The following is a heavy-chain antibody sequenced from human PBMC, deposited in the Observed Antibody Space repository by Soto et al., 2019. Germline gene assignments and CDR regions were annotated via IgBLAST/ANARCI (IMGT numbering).Heavy chain of an antibody. CDR1: GFPFDRYA. CDR3: AKGRIAVAAGAFDS. CDR2: IWYDGSYT. J-gene: IGHJ3*01. Sequence: QVHLAESGGGVVQPRTSLRLSCAASGFPFDRYAIHWVRQAPGKGLEWVAAIWYDGSYTYYGESVKGRFLISRDNSKNTVFLEMNSLRAEDAAVYFCAKGRIAVAAGAFDSWGPGTRVIVSS. D-gene: IGHD6-19*01. V-gene: IGHV3-33*03.